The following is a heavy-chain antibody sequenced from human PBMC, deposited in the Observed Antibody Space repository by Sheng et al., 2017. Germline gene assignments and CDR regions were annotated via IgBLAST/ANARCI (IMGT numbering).Heavy chain of an antibody. CDR3: TAGGNTGYDLNAFGI. Sequence: EVQLVESGGGLVQPGGSLRLSCVASGFTFGTHEMNWVRQAPGKGLEWVSYISSSASTTYYADSVKGRFTISRDNAKNSLSLQMDSLRAEDTAVYYCTAGGNTGYDLNAFGIWGQGTMVTVSS. CDR2: ISSSASTT. V-gene: IGHV3-48*03. CDR1: GFTFGTHE. D-gene: IGHD5-12*01. J-gene: IGHJ3*02.